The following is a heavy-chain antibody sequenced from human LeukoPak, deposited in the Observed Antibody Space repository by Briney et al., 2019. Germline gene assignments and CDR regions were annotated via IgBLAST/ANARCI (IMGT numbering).Heavy chain of an antibody. D-gene: IGHD3-3*01. V-gene: IGHV4-39*02. Sequence: SETLSLTCTVSGGSISSSSYYWGWIRQPPGKGLEWIGSIYYSGSTYYNPSLKSRVTISVDTSKNQFSLKLSSVTAADTAVYYCARESNYDFWSGYAEDWGQGTLVTVSS. CDR1: GGSISSSSYY. J-gene: IGHJ4*02. CDR3: ARESNYDFWSGYAED. CDR2: IYYSGST.